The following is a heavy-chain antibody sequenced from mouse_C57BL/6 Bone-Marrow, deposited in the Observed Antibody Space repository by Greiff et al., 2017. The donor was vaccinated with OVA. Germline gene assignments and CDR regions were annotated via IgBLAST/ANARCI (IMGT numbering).Heavy chain of an antibody. CDR2: IYPGSGST. Sequence: QVHVKQPGAELVKPGASVKMSCKASGYTFTSYWITWVKQRPGQGLEWIGDIYPGSGSTNYNEKFKSKATLTVDTSSSTAYMQLSSLTSEDSAVYYCARDGYYSYFDYWGQGTTLTVSS. V-gene: IGHV1-55*01. D-gene: IGHD2-3*01. CDR3: ARDGYYSYFDY. J-gene: IGHJ2*01. CDR1: GYTFTSYW.